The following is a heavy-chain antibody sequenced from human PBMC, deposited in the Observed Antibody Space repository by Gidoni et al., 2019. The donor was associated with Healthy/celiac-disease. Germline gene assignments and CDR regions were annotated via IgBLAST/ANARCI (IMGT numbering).Heavy chain of an antibody. Sequence: QLQLQESGPGLVKPSETLSLTCTVSGGSISSSSYYWGWIRQPPGKGLEWIGGIYYSGSTYYNPSLKSRVTISSDTPKNQFSLKLGSVTAADTAVYYWAAGYSYGSGRGRRFRGFDPWAREPWSPSPQ. CDR2: IYYSGST. V-gene: IGHV4-39*01. CDR1: GGSISSSSYY. J-gene: IGHJ5*02. D-gene: IGHD3-10*01. CDR3: AAGYSYGSGRGRRFRGFDP.